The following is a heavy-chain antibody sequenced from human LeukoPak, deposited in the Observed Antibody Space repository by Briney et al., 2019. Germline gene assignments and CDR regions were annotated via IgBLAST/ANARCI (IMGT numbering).Heavy chain of an antibody. CDR3: AAGCRYIGGWCRGNYVDN. CDR1: GFPFKDHW. CDR2: MSGDGSTI. D-gene: IGHD6-19*01. Sequence: PGGSLRLSCAASGFPFKDHWMHWVRHAPGKGLAWVSYMSGDGSTIGYADSVKGRFTISRDNGKNTLYLQMNSLRDDDTAIYFCAAGCRYIGGWCRGNYVDNWGQGTLVTVSS. J-gene: IGHJ4*02. V-gene: IGHV3-74*01.